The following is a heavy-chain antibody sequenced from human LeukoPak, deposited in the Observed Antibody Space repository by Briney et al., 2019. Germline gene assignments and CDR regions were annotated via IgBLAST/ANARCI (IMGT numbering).Heavy chain of an antibody. CDR1: GYTFNRYG. J-gene: IGHJ3*02. Sequence: ASVKASCKGSGYTFNRYGITWVRQAPGQGLEYMGWISGYNGNTKYVEKFQGSVTMTTDTSTSTAYMELRSLKSDDTAVYYCARDYYHSGAYIPEDIWGQGTLVIVSS. CDR3: ARDYYHSGAYIPEDI. D-gene: IGHD2-15*01. CDR2: ISGYNGNT. V-gene: IGHV1-18*01.